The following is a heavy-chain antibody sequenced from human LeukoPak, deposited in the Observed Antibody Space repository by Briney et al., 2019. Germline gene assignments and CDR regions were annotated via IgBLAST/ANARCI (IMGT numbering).Heavy chain of an antibody. CDR1: GFTFSSYG. CDR3: AKTPSPSYSSSWRPPDAFDI. Sequence: GGSLRPSCAASGFTFSSYGMHWVRQAPGKXLEWVAVISYDGSNKYYADSVKGRFTISRDNSKNTLYLQMNSLRAEDTAVYYCAKTPSPSYSSSWRPPDAFDIWGQGTMVTVSS. V-gene: IGHV3-30*18. D-gene: IGHD6-13*01. CDR2: ISYDGSNK. J-gene: IGHJ3*02.